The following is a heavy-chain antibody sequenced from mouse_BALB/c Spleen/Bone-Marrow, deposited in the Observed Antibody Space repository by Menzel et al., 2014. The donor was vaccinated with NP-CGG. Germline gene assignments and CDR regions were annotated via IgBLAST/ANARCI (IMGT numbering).Heavy chain of an antibody. Sequence: VQLLESGAVLATPGASVKMSCKASGYTFTTFWMHWVKQRPGQGLEWIGYINPTTSYTEYSQKFKDKATLTADKSSSPAYMQLSSLTSEDSAVYYCANGNSSAYRGQGTLVTVSA. D-gene: IGHD2-1*01. V-gene: IGHV1-7*01. CDR1: GYTFTTFW. CDR2: INPTTSYT. CDR3: ANGNSSAY. J-gene: IGHJ3*01.